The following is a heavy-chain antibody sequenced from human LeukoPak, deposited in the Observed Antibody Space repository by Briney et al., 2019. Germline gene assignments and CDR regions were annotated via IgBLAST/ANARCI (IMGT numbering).Heavy chain of an antibody. J-gene: IGHJ4*02. CDR2: IKSKTDGGTK. CDR1: GFTFSNAW. Sequence: GGSLRLSCAASGFTFSNAWMSWVRQAPGKGLEWVGRIKSKTDGGTKDYSAPVKGRFTISRDDSTTTLYLQMNSLKTEDTALYYCTPGITMVRGVIHLIDYWGQGTLVTVSS. CDR3: TPGITMVRGVIHLIDY. D-gene: IGHD3-10*01. V-gene: IGHV3-15*01.